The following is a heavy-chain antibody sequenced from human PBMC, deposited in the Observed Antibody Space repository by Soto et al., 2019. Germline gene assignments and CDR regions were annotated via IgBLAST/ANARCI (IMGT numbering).Heavy chain of an antibody. V-gene: IGHV3-23*01. CDR1: GFTFTTYA. J-gene: IGHJ3*02. D-gene: IGHD2-15*01. CDR2: ISGGGVTT. CDR3: AKDRDDIGMVDAFEI. Sequence: GGSLRLSCAASGFTFTTYAMTWVRQAPGKGLEYVSAISGGGVTTYYADSMKGRFTISRDNSKNTLYLRMDSLRAEDTAVYYCAKDRDDIGMVDAFEIWGQGTMVTVSS.